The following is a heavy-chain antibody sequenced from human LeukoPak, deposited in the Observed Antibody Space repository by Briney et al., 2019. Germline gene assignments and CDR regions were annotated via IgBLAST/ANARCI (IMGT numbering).Heavy chain of an antibody. Sequence: ASVKVSCKASGYTFTSYDINWVRQATGQGLEWMGWMNPNSGNTGYAQKFQGRVTMTRDTSIDTAYMELSGLRSEDTAVYYCARGENQWFGELPPDYWGQGTLVTVSS. CDR1: GYTFTSYD. D-gene: IGHD3-10*01. J-gene: IGHJ4*02. V-gene: IGHV1-8*01. CDR2: MNPNSGNT. CDR3: ARGENQWFGELPPDY.